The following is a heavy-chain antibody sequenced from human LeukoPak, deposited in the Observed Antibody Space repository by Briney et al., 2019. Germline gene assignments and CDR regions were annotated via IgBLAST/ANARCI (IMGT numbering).Heavy chain of an antibody. V-gene: IGHV1-24*01. Sequence: ASVKLSCKVSGYTLTELSMHWVRQAPGKGLEWMGGFDPEDGETIYAQKFQGRVTMTEDTSTDTAYMELSSLRSEDTAVYYCATGRITMVRGVHDAFDIWGQGTMVTVS. CDR1: GYTLTELS. D-gene: IGHD3-10*01. CDR3: ATGRITMVRGVHDAFDI. CDR2: FDPEDGET. J-gene: IGHJ3*02.